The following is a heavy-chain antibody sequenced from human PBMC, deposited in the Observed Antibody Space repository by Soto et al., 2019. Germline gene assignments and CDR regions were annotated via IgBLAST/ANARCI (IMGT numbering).Heavy chain of an antibody. CDR2: IWYDGSNK. Sequence: GGSLRLSCAASGFTFNLYGMHWVRQAPGKGLEWVASIWYDGSNKYYADSVKGRFTISRDNSKNTLFLQMNSLRGEDTAVYYCARDLNGWYLDYWGQGTPVTAPQ. J-gene: IGHJ4*02. CDR3: ARDLNGWYLDY. V-gene: IGHV3-33*01. CDR1: GFTFNLYG. D-gene: IGHD6-19*01.